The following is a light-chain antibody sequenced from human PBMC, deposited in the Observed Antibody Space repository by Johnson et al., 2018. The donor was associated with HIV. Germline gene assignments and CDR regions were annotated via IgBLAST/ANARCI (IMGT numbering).Light chain of an antibody. CDR3: GTWDNSLGVFFV. Sequence: QSMLTQPPSVSAAPGQKVTISCSGSSSNIGNNYVSWYQQLPGTAPKLLIYEDNKRPSGIPDRFSGSKSGTSATLGITGLQTGDEADYYCGTWDNSLGVFFVFGTVTVVTVL. V-gene: IGLV1-51*02. CDR1: SSNIGNNY. J-gene: IGLJ1*01. CDR2: EDN.